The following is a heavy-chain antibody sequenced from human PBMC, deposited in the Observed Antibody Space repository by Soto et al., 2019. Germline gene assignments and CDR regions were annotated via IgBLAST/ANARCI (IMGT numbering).Heavy chain of an antibody. Sequence: GGSLRLSCAASGLTVMSNHMTWVRQAPGKGLEWVSIIYRDGTTYYADSVKGRFTISRDSSEKTLYLQMNSLRADDTAVYYCVAGQYFFDYCGQGTLVTVSS. J-gene: IGHJ4*02. CDR2: IYRDGTT. V-gene: IGHV3-66*01. CDR3: VAGQYFFDY. CDR1: GLTVMSNH. D-gene: IGHD6-19*01.